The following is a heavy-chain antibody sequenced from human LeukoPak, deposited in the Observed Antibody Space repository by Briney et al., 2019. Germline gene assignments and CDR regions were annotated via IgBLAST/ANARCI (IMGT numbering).Heavy chain of an antibody. CDR2: MYTSGST. D-gene: IGHD6-19*01. CDR3: ARIYSRGWSLDY. J-gene: IGHJ4*02. CDR1: GGSISSYY. V-gene: IGHV4-4*07. Sequence: PSETLSLTCTVSGGSISSYYWTWIRQSAGKGLEWIGRMYTSGSTKYSPSFESRVTTSGDASKNQFSLRLNSVTAADTAIYYCARIYSRGWSLDYWGPGTLVTVSS.